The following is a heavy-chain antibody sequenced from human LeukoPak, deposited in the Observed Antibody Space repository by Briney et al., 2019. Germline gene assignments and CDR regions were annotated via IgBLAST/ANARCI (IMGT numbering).Heavy chain of an antibody. CDR3: ARTRPVTHEDYFDY. J-gene: IGHJ4*02. Sequence: ASVKVSCKASGYTFTGYYMHWVRHAPGQGLEWMGWINPNSGCTNYAQKFQGRVTMTRDTSISTAYMELSRLRSDDTAVYYCARTRPVTHEDYFDYWGQGTLVTVSS. CDR2: INPNSGCT. V-gene: IGHV1-2*02. CDR1: GYTFTGYY. D-gene: IGHD4-17*01.